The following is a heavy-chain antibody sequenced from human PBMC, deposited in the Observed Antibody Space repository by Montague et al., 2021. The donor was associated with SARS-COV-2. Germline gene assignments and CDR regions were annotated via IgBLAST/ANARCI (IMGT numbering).Heavy chain of an antibody. CDR2: ISSSGGST. V-gene: IGHV3-64*01. Sequence: SLRLSCAASGFTFSSYAMHWVRQAPGKGLEYVSAISSSGGSTYYANSVKGRFTISSDNSKNTLYLQMGSLRAEDMAVYYCARGGGYDILTGYLDDAFDIWGQGTMVTVSS. CDR1: GFTFSSYA. CDR3: ARGGGYDILTGYLDDAFDI. D-gene: IGHD3-9*01. J-gene: IGHJ3*02.